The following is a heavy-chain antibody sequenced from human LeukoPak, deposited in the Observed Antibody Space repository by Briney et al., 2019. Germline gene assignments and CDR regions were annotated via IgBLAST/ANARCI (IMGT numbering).Heavy chain of an antibody. D-gene: IGHD3-10*01. CDR1: GFTFSSYS. V-gene: IGHV3-23*01. Sequence: GGSLRLSCAASGFTFSSYSMSWVRQAPGKGLEWVTAISGSGGSTYYADSVKGRFTISRDNSKNTLYLQMNSLRAEDTALYYCAKARYYYGAGSPLDWFDPWGQGTLVTVSS. CDR3: AKARYYYGAGSPLDWFDP. J-gene: IGHJ5*02. CDR2: ISGSGGST.